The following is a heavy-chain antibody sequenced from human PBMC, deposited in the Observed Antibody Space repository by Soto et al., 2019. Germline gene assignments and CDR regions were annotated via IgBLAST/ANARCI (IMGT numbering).Heavy chain of an antibody. D-gene: IGHD6-19*01. V-gene: IGHV5-51*01. CDR3: ARGSGWYSSSYYYYYGMDV. CDR2: IYPGDSDT. Sequence: GESLKISCKGSGYSFTSYWIGWVRQMPGKGLEWMGIIYPGDSDTRYSPYFQGQVTISADKSISTAYLQWSSLKASDTAMYYCARGSGWYSSSYYYYYGMDVWGQGTTVTVSS. J-gene: IGHJ6*02. CDR1: GYSFTSYW.